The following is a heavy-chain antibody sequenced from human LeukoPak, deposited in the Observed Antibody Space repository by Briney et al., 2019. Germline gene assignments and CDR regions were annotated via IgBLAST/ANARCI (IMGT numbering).Heavy chain of an antibody. J-gene: IGHJ6*03. CDR1: GFTFSSYE. D-gene: IGHD5-12*01. Sequence: GGSLRLSCAAAGFTFSSYEMNWVRQAPGKGLEWVSYISSSSSTIYYADSVKGRFTISRDNAKNSLYLQMNSLRAEDTALYHCARGGYSGYDYEDYYYMDVWGKGTTVTVSS. CDR3: ARGGYSGYDYEDYYYMDV. V-gene: IGHV3-48*01. CDR2: ISSSSSTI.